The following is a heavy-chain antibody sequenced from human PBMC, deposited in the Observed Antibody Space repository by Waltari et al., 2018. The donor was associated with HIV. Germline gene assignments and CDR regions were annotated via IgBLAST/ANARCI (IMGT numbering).Heavy chain of an antibody. D-gene: IGHD2-2*01. CDR1: GFTVSMLV. V-gene: IGHV3-23*04. Sequence: EVQLVESGGGLVQPGESLRLSSAASGFTVSMLVMTWVRQSPGKGLEWVAGSSGTCGSRYYTDSLKRRFTITRGNSKKTLYLQMDSLRAEDTAVYYCAKVPVLPTGREDYWGQGTLVTVSS. CDR3: AKVPVLPTGREDY. CDR2: SSGTCGSR. J-gene: IGHJ4*02.